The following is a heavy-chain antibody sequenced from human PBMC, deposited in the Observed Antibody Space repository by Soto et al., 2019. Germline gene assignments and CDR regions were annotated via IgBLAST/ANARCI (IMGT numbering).Heavy chain of an antibody. V-gene: IGHV1-24*01. Sequence: AASVKVSCKVSGYTLNEVSMHWVRQAPGKGLEWLGGFDPDEAETIYAQHFQGRVTMSEDTSTDTVYMELSSLRSEDTALYFCNTYHGDYNFDHWGQGTLVTVSS. J-gene: IGHJ5*02. CDR2: FDPDEAET. CDR3: NTYHGDYNFDH. CDR1: GYTLNEVS. D-gene: IGHD4-17*01.